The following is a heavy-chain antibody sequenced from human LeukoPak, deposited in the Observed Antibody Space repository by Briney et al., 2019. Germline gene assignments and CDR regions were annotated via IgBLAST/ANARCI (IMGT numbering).Heavy chain of an antibody. CDR3: ARDWIWPQIDY. V-gene: IGHV3-7*01. CDR2: IKQDGSEK. J-gene: IGHJ4*02. Sequence: GGSLRLSCAASGFTFSSYWMSRVRQAPGKGLEWVANIKQDGSEKYYVASVKGRFTISRDNAKNSLYLQMNSLRAEDTAVYYCARDWIWPQIDYWGQGTLVTVSS. D-gene: IGHD2-2*03. CDR1: GFTFSSYW.